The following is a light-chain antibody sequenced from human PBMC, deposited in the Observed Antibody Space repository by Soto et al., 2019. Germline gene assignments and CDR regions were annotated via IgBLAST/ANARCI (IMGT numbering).Light chain of an antibody. CDR1: QTISSH. V-gene: IGKV3-15*01. J-gene: IGKJ2*01. CDR2: GAS. Sequence: EIVMTQSPATLSVSPGERATLSCRASQTISSHLAWFQQKPGQAPRLLIYGASTRATGLPARFSGSGSGTEFTLTNSSLQSEDFAVYYCQQYHTWPPAYTFGKGTKLEIK. CDR3: QQYHTWPPAYT.